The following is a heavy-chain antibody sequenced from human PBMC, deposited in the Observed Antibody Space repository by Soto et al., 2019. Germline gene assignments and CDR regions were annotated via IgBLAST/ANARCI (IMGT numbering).Heavy chain of an antibody. J-gene: IGHJ2*01. V-gene: IGHV3-30-3*01. D-gene: IGHD4-4*01. CDR2: ISYDGSNK. CDR3: ARPLWRDDYNWGYFDL. CDR1: GFTFSSYA. Sequence: GGSLRLSCATSGFTFSSYAMHWVRQAPGKGLEWVAVISYDGSNKYYADSVKGRFTISRDNSKNTLYLQMNSLRAEDTAVYYCARPLWRDDYNWGYFDLWGRGTLVTVSS.